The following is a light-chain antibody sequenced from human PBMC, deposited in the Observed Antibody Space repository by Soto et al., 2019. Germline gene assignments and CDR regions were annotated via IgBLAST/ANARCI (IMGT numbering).Light chain of an antibody. Sequence: QPVLTQSPSASASLGASVKLTCTLSSGHTTYAIAWHQQQPEKGPRYLMTLNSDGSHRKGDGIPDRFAGSSSGAERYLVISRLQSEDEADYYCQTWGTGIHVVFGGGTKLTVL. CDR3: QTWGTGIHVV. CDR1: SGHTTYA. CDR2: LNSDGSH. J-gene: IGLJ2*01. V-gene: IGLV4-69*01.